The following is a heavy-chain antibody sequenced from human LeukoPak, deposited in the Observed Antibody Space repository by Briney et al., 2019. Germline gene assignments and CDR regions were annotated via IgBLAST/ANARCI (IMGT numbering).Heavy chain of an antibody. V-gene: IGHV3-30*18. Sequence: GRSLRLSCAASGFTFSRYGMHWGREAPGKGVEGVAVISYDGSNKYYADSVKGRFTISRDNSKNTLYLQMNSLRAEDTAVYYCAKKGPYDSSGYFAFDIWGQGTLVTVSS. CDR2: ISYDGSNK. D-gene: IGHD3-22*01. CDR1: GFTFSRYG. J-gene: IGHJ4*02. CDR3: AKKGPYDSSGYFAFDI.